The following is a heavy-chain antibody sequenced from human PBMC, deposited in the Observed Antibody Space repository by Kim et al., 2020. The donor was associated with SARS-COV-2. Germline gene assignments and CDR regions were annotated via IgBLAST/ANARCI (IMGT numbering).Heavy chain of an antibody. CDR1: GGSISSGGYS. V-gene: IGHV4-30-2*01. CDR3: ARYCSSTSCYFGLYFDY. J-gene: IGHJ4*02. CDR2: IYHSGST. D-gene: IGHD2-2*01. Sequence: SETLSLTCAVSGGSISSGGYSWSWIRQPPGKGLEWIGYIYHSGSTYYNPSLKSRVTISVDRSKNQFSLKLSSVTAADTAVYYCARYCSSTSCYFGLYFDYWGQGTLVTVSS.